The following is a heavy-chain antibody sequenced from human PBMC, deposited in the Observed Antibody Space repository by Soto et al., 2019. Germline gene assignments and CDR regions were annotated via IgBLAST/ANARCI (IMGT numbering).Heavy chain of an antibody. CDR3: ARSEGGDILPGP. CDR2: IFYSGST. D-gene: IGHD3-9*01. V-gene: IGHV4-59*01. Sequence: QVQLQESGPGLVKPSETLSLTCTVSGGSISTYHWSWIRQPPGTGLEWIGYIFYSGSTNYNPSLKSRXIIXVXMSKDQFSLQLSAVTAADTAVYYCARSEGGDILPGPWGQGTLVTVSS. CDR1: GGSISTYH. J-gene: IGHJ5*02.